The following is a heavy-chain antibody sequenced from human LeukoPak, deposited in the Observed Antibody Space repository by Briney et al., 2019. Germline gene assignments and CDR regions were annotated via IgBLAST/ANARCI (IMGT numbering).Heavy chain of an antibody. J-gene: IGHJ4*02. D-gene: IGHD2-8*01. V-gene: IGHV3-33*01. CDR3: ARDLGRTNGVCRD. Sequence: PGGSLRLSCAASGFTPSSYGMHWVRQAPGKGLEWVAVIWYDGSNKYYADSVKGRFTISRDNSKNTLYLQMNSLRAEDTAVYYCARDLGRTNGVCRDWGQGTLVTVSS. CDR1: GFTPSSYG. CDR2: IWYDGSNK.